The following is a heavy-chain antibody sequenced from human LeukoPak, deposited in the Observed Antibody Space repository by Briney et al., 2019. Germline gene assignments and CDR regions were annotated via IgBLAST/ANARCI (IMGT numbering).Heavy chain of an antibody. CDR2: INPNSGGT. J-gene: IGHJ6*03. Sequence: ASVKVSCKASGYTFTGHYMHWVRQAPGQGLEWMGWINPNSGGTNYAQKFQGRVTMTRDTSISTAYMELSRLRSDDTAVYYCARVRTTVTTPTTTNYYYMDVWGKGTTVTVSS. V-gene: IGHV1-2*02. CDR1: GYTFTGHY. CDR3: ARVRTTVTTPTTTNYYYMDV. D-gene: IGHD4-17*01.